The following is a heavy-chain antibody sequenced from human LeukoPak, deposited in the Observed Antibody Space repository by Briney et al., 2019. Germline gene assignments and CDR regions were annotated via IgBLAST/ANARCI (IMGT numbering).Heavy chain of an antibody. V-gene: IGHV4-30-2*01. CDR2: IYHSGST. Sequence: TSETLSLTCAVSGGSISSGGYSWSWIRQPPGKGLEWLGYIYHSGSTYYNPSLKSRVTISVDRSKNQFSLKLSSVTAADTAVYYCARGTQHGLLFAYWGQGTLVTVSS. CDR1: GGSISSGGYS. D-gene: IGHD2-15*01. J-gene: IGHJ4*02. CDR3: ARGTQHGLLFAY.